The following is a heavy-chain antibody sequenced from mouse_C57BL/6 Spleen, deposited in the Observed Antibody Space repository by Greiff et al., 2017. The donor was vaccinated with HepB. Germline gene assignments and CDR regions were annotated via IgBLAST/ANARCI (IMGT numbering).Heavy chain of an antibody. CDR3: TRVYGSSYWYFDV. CDR2: ISSGGDYI. Sequence: EVMLVESGGGLVQPGGSLKLSCAASGFTFSSYAMSWVRQTPEKRLEWVAYISSGGDYIYYADTVKGRFTISRDNARNTLYLQMSSLKSEDTAMYYCTRVYGSSYWYFDVWGTGTTVTVSS. CDR1: GFTFSSYA. D-gene: IGHD1-1*01. J-gene: IGHJ1*03. V-gene: IGHV5-9-1*02.